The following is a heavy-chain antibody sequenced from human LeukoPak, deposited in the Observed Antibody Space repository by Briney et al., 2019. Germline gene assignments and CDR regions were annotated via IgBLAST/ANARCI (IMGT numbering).Heavy chain of an antibody. CDR3: ARGVIVVVPAARVHNWFDP. D-gene: IGHD2-2*01. V-gene: IGHV4-34*01. Sequence: KPSETLSLTCAVYGGSFSGYYWSWIRQPPGKGLEWIGEINHSGSTNYNPSLKSRVTISVDTSKNQFSPKLSSVTAADTAVYYCARGVIVVVPAARVHNWFDPWGQGTLVTVSS. J-gene: IGHJ5*02. CDR1: GGSFSGYY. CDR2: INHSGST.